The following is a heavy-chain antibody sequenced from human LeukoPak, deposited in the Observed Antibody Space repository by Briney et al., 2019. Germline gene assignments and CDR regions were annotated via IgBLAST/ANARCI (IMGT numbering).Heavy chain of an antibody. Sequence: GRSLRLSCAASGFSFDTYAMHWVRQVPGKGLEWVSGISWNGGRIAYADAVKGRFSMSRDNAKNSLFLQMNILRAEDTALYYCAKDVAGGKVLYYFHYWGQGTLVTVSS. J-gene: IGHJ4*02. CDR3: AKDVAGGKVLYYFHY. D-gene: IGHD4-23*01. CDR2: ISWNGGRI. V-gene: IGHV3-9*01. CDR1: GFSFDTYA.